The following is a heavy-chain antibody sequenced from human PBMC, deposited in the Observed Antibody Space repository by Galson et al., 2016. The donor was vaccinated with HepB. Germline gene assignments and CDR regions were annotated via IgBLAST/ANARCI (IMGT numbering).Heavy chain of an antibody. V-gene: IGHV3-23*01. CDR1: GFTFSDYT. Sequence: SLRLSCAASGFTFSDYTINWVRQAPGKGLEWVSGISGSGGSTYYEDSVKGRFTISRDNSKNTLYLQIHSLRAEDTAVNYCAKVVGRFGSGGDAFDIWGQGTMVTVSS. CDR2: ISGSGGST. D-gene: IGHD3-10*01. CDR3: AKVVGRFGSGGDAFDI. J-gene: IGHJ3*02.